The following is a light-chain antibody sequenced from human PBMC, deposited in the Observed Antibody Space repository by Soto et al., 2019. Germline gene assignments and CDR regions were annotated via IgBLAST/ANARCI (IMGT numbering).Light chain of an antibody. CDR1: QSVRSSY. V-gene: IGKV3-20*01. J-gene: IGKJ1*01. Sequence: EIVLTQSPGTVSLSPGERATLSCRASQSVRSSYLAWYQQKPGQAPRLLIYGASSRATGIPDRFSGSGSGTDFTLTISRLEPEDFAVYYCQQYGSSPATFGRGTKVEIK. CDR3: QQYGSSPAT. CDR2: GAS.